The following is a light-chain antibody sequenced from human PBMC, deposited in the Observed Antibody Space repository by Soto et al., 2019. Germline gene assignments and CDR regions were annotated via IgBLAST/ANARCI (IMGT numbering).Light chain of an antibody. CDR2: GAS. V-gene: IGKV3-20*01. CDR3: QQCGSSPLT. J-gene: IGKJ4*01. CDR1: QSVSSNS. Sequence: EIVLTQSPGTLSLSPGERATLSCRASQSVSSNSLAWYQQKPGQAPRLLIYGASSRATGIPDRFSGSGSGTDFTLTISRLEPEDFAVYYCQQCGSSPLTFGGGTKVDIK.